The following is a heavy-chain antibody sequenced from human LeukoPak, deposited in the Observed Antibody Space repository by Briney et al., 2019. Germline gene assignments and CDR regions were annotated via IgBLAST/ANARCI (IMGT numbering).Heavy chain of an antibody. J-gene: IGHJ3*02. CDR3: ARDREYSSGWFSPDAFDI. CDR2: ISAYNGNT. Sequence: GASVKVSCKASGYTFTSYGISWMRQAPGQGLEWMGWISAYNGNTNYAQKLQGRVTMTTDTSTSTAYMELRSLRSDDTAVYYCARDREYSSGWFSPDAFDIWGQGTMVTVSS. CDR1: GYTFTSYG. D-gene: IGHD6-19*01. V-gene: IGHV1-18*01.